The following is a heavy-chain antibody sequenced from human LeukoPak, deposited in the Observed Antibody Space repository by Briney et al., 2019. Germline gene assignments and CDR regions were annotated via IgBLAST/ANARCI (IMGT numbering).Heavy chain of an antibody. CDR3: ARTGIAVAGYYFDY. CDR1: GYSFTSYW. Sequence: GESLRISCKGSGYSFTSYWISWVRQMPGKGLEWTGRIDASDSYTNYSPSFQGHVANSADKSNSTASLQWSSLKASDTAMYYCARTGIAVAGYYFDYWGQGTLVTVSS. CDR2: IDASDSYT. J-gene: IGHJ4*02. D-gene: IGHD6-19*01. V-gene: IGHV5-10-1*01.